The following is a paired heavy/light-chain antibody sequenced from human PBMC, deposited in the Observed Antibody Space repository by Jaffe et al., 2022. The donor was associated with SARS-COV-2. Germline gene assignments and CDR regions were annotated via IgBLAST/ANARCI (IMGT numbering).Heavy chain of an antibody. J-gene: IGHJ4*02. D-gene: IGHD1-7*01. CDR2: ISAYNGNT. V-gene: IGHV1-18*01. CDR3: ASYITGTTNFDY. CDR1: GYTFPTYG. Sequence: QVQLVQSGAEVKKPGASVKVFCKASGYTFPTYGFTWVRQAPGQGLEWMGWISAYNGNTNYAQKLQGRVTMTTDTSTSTAYMEVRSLRSDDTAMYYCASYITGTTNFDYWGQGTLVTVSS.
Light chain of an antibody. CDR1: SSNIGSNY. CDR3: GTWDSSLSAGDMV. V-gene: IGLV1-51*01. Sequence: QSVLTQPPSVSAAPGQKVTISCSGSSSNIGSNYVSWYQQFPGTAPKLLIYDNNKRPSGIPDRFSGSKSGTSATLGITGLHTGDEADYYCGTWDSSLSAGDMVFGGGTRLTVL. J-gene: IGLJ2*01. CDR2: DNN.